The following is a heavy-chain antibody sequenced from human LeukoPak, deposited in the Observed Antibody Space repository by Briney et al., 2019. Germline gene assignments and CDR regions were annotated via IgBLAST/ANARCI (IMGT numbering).Heavy chain of an antibody. V-gene: IGHV3-30*04. D-gene: IGHD3-3*01. CDR2: ISYDGSNK. Sequence: GGSLRLSCAASGFTFSSYAMHWVRQAPGKGLEWVAVISYDGSNKYYADSVKGRFTISRDNSKNTLYLQMNSLRAEDTAVYYCARGLEWLFSWFDPWGQGTLVTVSS. CDR1: GFTFSSYA. J-gene: IGHJ5*02. CDR3: ARGLEWLFSWFDP.